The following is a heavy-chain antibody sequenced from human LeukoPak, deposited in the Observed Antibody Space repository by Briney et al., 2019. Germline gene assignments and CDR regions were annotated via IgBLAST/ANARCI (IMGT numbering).Heavy chain of an antibody. CDR3: ARARYSSSSRPYYYYMDV. CDR1: GGSISSYY. J-gene: IGHJ6*03. V-gene: IGHV4-4*07. CDR2: IYTSGST. D-gene: IGHD6-6*01. Sequence: SETLSLTCTVSGGSISSYYWSWIRQPAGKGLEWIGRIYTSGSTNYNPSLKSRVTMSVDTSKNQFSLKLSSVTAAGTAVYYCARARYSSSSRPYYYYMDVWGKGTTVTVSS.